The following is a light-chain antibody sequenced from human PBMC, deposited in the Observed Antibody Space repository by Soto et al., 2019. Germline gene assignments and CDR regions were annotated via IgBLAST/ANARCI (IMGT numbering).Light chain of an antibody. Sequence: DIPMTQSPSYLSASVGDRVTITCRASQSISSYLNWYQQKPGKAPKLLIYAASSLQSGVPSRFSCSGSGTDFTLTISSLPPEDFATYYCQQSYSTPLTFGGGTKVEIK. CDR2: AAS. CDR1: QSISSY. V-gene: IGKV1-39*01. J-gene: IGKJ4*01. CDR3: QQSYSTPLT.